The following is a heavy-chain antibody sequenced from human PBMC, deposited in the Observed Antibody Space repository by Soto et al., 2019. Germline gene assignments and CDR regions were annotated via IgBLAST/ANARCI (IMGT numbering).Heavy chain of an antibody. Sequence: SETLSLTCTVSGGSISSYYWSWIRQPPGKGLEWIGYIYYSGSTNYNPSLKSRVTISVDTSKNQFSLKLSSVTAADTAVYYCARVSDYMYSRAGDIYYYYYMDVWGKGTTVTVSS. J-gene: IGHJ6*03. CDR1: GGSISSYY. D-gene: IGHD4-4*01. CDR3: ARVSDYMYSRAGDIYYYYYMDV. V-gene: IGHV4-59*01. CDR2: IYYSGST.